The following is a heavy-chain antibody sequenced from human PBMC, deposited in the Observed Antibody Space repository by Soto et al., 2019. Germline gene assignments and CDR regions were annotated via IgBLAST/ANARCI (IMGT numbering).Heavy chain of an antibody. CDR3: ARERDPYCSGGSCYPSNWFDP. V-gene: IGHV3-33*01. CDR2: IWYDGSNK. CDR1: GFTFSSYG. J-gene: IGHJ5*02. Sequence: GSLRLSCAASGFTFSSYGMHWVRQAPGKGLEWVAVIWYDGSNKYYADSVKGRFTISRDNSKNTLYLQMNSLRAEDTAVYYCARERDPYCSGGSCYPSNWFDPWGQGTLVTVSS. D-gene: IGHD2-15*01.